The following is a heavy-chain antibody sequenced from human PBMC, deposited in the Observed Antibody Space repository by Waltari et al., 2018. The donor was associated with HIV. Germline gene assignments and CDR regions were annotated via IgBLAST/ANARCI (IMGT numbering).Heavy chain of an antibody. CDR1: GGSISSVNYY. V-gene: IGHV4-39*07. CDR3: ARDQIKSLTICGLANPQYYYGMDV. J-gene: IGHJ6*02. CDR2: IFYSGST. D-gene: IGHD3-3*01. Sequence: QLHLQESGPGLVKPSETLSLTCIVSGGSISSVNYYWGWIRQPPGKGLEWIGSIFYSGSTFYNPSLKSRVTISVSTSKNQFSLELSSVTAADTAIYYCARDQIKSLTICGLANPQYYYGMDVWGQGTTVTVSS.